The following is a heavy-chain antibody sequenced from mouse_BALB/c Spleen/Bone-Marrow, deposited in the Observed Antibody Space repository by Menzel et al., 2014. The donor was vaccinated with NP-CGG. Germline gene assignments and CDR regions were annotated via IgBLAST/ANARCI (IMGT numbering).Heavy chain of an antibody. D-gene: IGHD2-4*01. Sequence: VQLQQSGAELVKPGASVKLSCKASGYTFTSYYMYWVKQRPGQGLEWIGEINPSNGGTNFNEEFKSKATLTVDKSSSTAHMQLSSLTSEDSAVYYCTRSTMITYFDYWGQGTTLTVSS. J-gene: IGHJ2*01. CDR3: TRSTMITYFDY. CDR1: GYTFTSYY. CDR2: INPSNGGT. V-gene: IGHV1S81*02.